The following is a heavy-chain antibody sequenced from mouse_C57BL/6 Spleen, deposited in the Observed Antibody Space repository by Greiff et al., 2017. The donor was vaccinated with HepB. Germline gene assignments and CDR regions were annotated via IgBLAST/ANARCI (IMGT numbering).Heavy chain of an antibody. V-gene: IGHV1-64*01. Sequence: QVQLKQPGAELVKPGASVKLSCKASGYTFTSYWMHWVKQRPGQGLEWIGMIHPNSGSTNYNEKFKSKATLTVDKSSSTAYMQLSSLTSEDSAVYYCARSDYYSHPYYAMDYWGQGTSVTVSS. J-gene: IGHJ4*01. CDR3: ARSDYYSHPYYAMDY. CDR2: IHPNSGST. CDR1: GYTFTSYW. D-gene: IGHD2-12*01.